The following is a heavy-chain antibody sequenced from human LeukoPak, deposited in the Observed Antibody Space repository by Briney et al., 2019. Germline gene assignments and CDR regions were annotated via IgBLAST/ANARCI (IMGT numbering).Heavy chain of an antibody. CDR2: ISSSSGYI. D-gene: IGHD2-2*01. J-gene: IGHJ6*03. Sequence: PGGSLRLSCAASGFTFSSYAMNWVRRAPGKGLEWVSSISSSSGYIFYADSVKGRFTISRDNSKNIVYLQMDSLRVDDTALYYCARGGYQPYYYMDVWGTGTTVTVSS. V-gene: IGHV3-21*01. CDR3: ARGGYQPYYYMDV. CDR1: GFTFSSYA.